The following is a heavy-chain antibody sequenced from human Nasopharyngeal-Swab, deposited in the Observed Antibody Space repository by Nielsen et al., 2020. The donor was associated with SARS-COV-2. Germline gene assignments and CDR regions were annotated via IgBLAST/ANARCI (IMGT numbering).Heavy chain of an antibody. Sequence: GESLKISCAASGFTFSSYWMTWVRQAPGKGLEWVANIKQDGSEKYYVDSVKGRFSISRDNTKNSLYLQMNSLRAEDTAMYYCARGGGWYGFDYWGQGTLVTVSS. CDR2: IKQDGSEK. V-gene: IGHV3-7*01. J-gene: IGHJ4*02. CDR1: GFTFSSYW. D-gene: IGHD6-19*01. CDR3: ARGGGWYGFDY.